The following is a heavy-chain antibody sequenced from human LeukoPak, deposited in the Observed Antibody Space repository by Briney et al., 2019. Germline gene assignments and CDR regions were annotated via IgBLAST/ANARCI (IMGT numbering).Heavy chain of an antibody. V-gene: IGHV4-39*01. CDR3: ARRREQLGDYYFDY. J-gene: IGHJ4*02. CDR2: IYYSGST. D-gene: IGHD6-6*01. CDR1: GGSISSSSYY. Sequence: PSETLSLTCTVSGGSISSSSYYWGWIRQPPGKGLEWIGSIYYSGSTYYNPSLKSRVTISVDTSKNQFSLKLSSVTAADTAVYYCARRREQLGDYYFDYWGQGTLVTVPS.